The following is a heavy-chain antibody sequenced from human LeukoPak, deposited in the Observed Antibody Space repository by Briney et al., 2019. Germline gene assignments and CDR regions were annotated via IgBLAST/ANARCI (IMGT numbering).Heavy chain of an antibody. CDR1: GFTFSSYA. CDR2: ISYDGSNK. D-gene: IGHD6-19*01. CDR3: ARGGAVAVLYYFDY. J-gene: IGHJ4*02. V-gene: IGHV3-30-3*01. Sequence: GRSLRLSCAASGFTFSSYAMHWVRQAPGKGLEWVAVISYDGSNKYYADSVKGRFTISRDNSKNTLYLQMNSLRAEDTAVYYCARGGAVAVLYYFDYWGQGTLATVSS.